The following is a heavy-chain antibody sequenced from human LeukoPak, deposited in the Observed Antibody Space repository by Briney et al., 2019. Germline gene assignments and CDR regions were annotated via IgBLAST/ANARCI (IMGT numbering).Heavy chain of an antibody. CDR1: GGSISSYY. V-gene: IGHV4-59*01. J-gene: IGHJ6*03. D-gene: IGHD5-24*01. Sequence: SETLSLTCIVPGGSISSYYWSWSRQPPGKGLEWIGNIYYRGSTNYNPSLNSRVIMSVDTTNNQFSLRLSSVTAADTAIYYCARVGDGYNYFPYYYMDFWGKGTTVIVSS. CDR3: ARVGDGYNYFPYYYMDF. CDR2: IYYRGST.